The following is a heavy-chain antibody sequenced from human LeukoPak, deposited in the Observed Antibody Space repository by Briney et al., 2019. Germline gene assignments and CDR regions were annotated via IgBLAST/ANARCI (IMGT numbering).Heavy chain of an antibody. D-gene: IGHD4-23*01. CDR1: GGSFSSGGYY. V-gene: IGHV4-31*03. Sequence: SQTLSLTCTVSGGSFSSGGYYWSGIRQHPGKGLEWIGYIYYTGSTYYNPSLKSRLTISIDTSKNQFSLKLSSVTAADTAMYYCARVNYRGSPRATDAPYFDSWGQGSLVTVSS. J-gene: IGHJ4*02. CDR2: IYYTGST. CDR3: ARVNYRGSPRATDAPYFDS.